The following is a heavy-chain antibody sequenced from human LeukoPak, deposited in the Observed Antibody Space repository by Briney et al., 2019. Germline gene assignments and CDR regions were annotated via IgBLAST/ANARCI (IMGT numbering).Heavy chain of an antibody. CDR2: IYHSGST. Sequence: SETLSLTCAVSGYSISSGYYWGWIRQPPGKGLEWIGSIYHSGSTYYNPSLKSRVTISVDTSKNQFSLKLSSVTAADTAVYYCARHIVVVPGDYFDCWGQGTLVTVSS. V-gene: IGHV4-38-2*01. CDR3: ARHIVVVPGDYFDC. D-gene: IGHD2-2*01. CDR1: GYSISSGYY. J-gene: IGHJ4*02.